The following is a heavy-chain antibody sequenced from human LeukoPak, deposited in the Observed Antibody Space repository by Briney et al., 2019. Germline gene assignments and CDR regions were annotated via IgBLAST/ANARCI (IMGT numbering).Heavy chain of an antibody. D-gene: IGHD6-6*01. CDR2: ITSISSYI. J-gene: IGHJ4*02. V-gene: IGHV3-21*01. Sequence: GGSLRLSCAASGFTFSRYTMTWVRQAPGKGLEWVSSITSISSYIYYADSVKGRFTISRDNAKNSLYLQLNSLRAEDTAVYYCARGYSSSSWSLFDYWGQGTLVTVSS. CDR3: ARGYSSSSWSLFDY. CDR1: GFTFSRYT.